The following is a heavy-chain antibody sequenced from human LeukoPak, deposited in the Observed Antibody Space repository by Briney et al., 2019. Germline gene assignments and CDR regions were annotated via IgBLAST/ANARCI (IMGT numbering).Heavy chain of an antibody. CDR3: ARHKREIAVAGLNAFDI. V-gene: IGHV4-39*01. D-gene: IGHD6-19*01. J-gene: IGHJ3*02. Sequence: SETLSLTCAVHGGSFSGYSWHWIRQSPGKGLEWIGSIYYSGSTYYNPSLKSRVTISVDTSKNQFSLKLTSVTAADTAVYYCARHKREIAVAGLNAFDIWGQGTMVTVSS. CDR2: IYYSGST. CDR1: GGSFSGYS.